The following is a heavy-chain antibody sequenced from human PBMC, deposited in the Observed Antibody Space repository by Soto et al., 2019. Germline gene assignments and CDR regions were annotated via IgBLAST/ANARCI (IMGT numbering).Heavy chain of an antibody. V-gene: IGHV2-5*01. CDR1: GFSLRTTGVG. D-gene: IGHD3-16*01. CDR3: AHTWGLPFDY. Sequence: QITLKESGPTLVEPTQPLTLTCTYSGFSLRTTGVGVGWIRQPPGKALEWLGIIYWNDDKRYSPSLKNRFTLTSDSSKSQVVLTMTNMDPVDTATYYCAHTWGLPFDYWGQGTLVIVSS. CDR2: IYWNDDK. J-gene: IGHJ4*02.